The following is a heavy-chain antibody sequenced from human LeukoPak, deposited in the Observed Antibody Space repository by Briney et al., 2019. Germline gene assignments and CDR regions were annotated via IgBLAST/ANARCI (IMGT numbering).Heavy chain of an antibody. J-gene: IGHJ4*02. V-gene: IGHV1-18*03. D-gene: IGHD3-3*01. CDR1: GYTFTSYG. Sequence: ASVKVSCKASGYTFTSYGISWVRQAPGQGLEWMGWISAYNGNTNYAQKLQGRVTMTTDTSTSTAYMELRSLRSDDMAVYYCARDSTSRITIFGVPNDYWGQGTLVTVSS. CDR3: ARDSTSRITIFGVPNDY. CDR2: ISAYNGNT.